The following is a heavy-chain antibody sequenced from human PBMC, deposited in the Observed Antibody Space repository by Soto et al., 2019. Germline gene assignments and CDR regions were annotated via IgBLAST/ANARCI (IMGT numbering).Heavy chain of an antibody. V-gene: IGHV3-33*01. CDR3: ARGQVVVITKEFFQH. J-gene: IGHJ1*01. D-gene: IGHD3-22*01. CDR2: ISYDGSSK. Sequence: GGSLRLSCATSGFTFWNYGMHWVRQAPGKGLEWVAVISYDGSSKYHADSVKGRFTISRDNAKNTLYLQLTSLRAEDTAVYYCARGQVVVITKEFFQHWGQGTLVTVS. CDR1: GFTFWNYG.